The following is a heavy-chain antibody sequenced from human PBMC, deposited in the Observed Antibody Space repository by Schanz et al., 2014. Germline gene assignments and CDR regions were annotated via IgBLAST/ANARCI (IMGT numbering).Heavy chain of an antibody. CDR3: AKQIHYDILTVTRN. CDR2: MSYDGSIK. D-gene: IGHD3-9*01. J-gene: IGHJ4*02. CDR1: GFTFSSYG. Sequence: QVQLVESGGGVVQPGRSLRLSCAASGFTFSSYGMHWVRQAPGKGLEWVAAMSYDGSIKYYGDSVKGRFTISRDNSKNTLYLHMNTLRSEDTAVYYCAKQIHYDILTVTRNWGQGTLGTVSS. V-gene: IGHV3-30*18.